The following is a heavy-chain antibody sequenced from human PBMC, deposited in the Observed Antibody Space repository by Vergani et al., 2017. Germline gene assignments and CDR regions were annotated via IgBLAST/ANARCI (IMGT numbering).Heavy chain of an antibody. D-gene: IGHD6-19*01. V-gene: IGHV3-49*04. CDR2: IRSKAYGGTT. Sequence: EVQLVESGGGLVQPGRSLRLSCTASGFTFGDYAMSWVRQAPGKGLEWVGCIRSKAYGGTTEYAASVKGRFTISRDDSKSIAYLQMNSLKTEDTAVYYCTREVAGDYWGQGTLVTVSS. J-gene: IGHJ4*02. CDR1: GFTFGDYA. CDR3: TREVAGDY.